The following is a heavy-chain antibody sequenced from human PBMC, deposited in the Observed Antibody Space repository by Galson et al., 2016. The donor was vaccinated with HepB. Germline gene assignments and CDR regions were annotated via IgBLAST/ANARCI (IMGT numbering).Heavy chain of an antibody. CDR2: IIPIFGTA. Sequence: SVKVSCKASGGRFSSYPINWVRQAPGQGLEWMGGIIPIFGTANYAQKFQGRVTITADESTATAYMELTSVRSEDTAVYYCARGGLASAHRIEYWGQGTQVTVSS. CDR1: GGRFSSYP. CDR3: ARGGLASAHRIEY. J-gene: IGHJ4*02. D-gene: IGHD6-6*01. V-gene: IGHV1-69*13.